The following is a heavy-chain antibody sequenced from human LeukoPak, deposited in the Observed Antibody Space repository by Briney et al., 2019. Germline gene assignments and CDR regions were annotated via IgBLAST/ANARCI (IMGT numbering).Heavy chain of an antibody. D-gene: IGHD6-13*01. Sequence: GGSLRLSCAASGFTFDDYGMSWVRQAPGKGLEWVSGINWNGGSTGYADSVKGRFTISRDNAKNSLYLQMNSLRAEDTALYYCARARYSSSWAPFDYWGQGTLVTVSS. CDR2: INWNGGST. CDR3: ARARYSSSWAPFDY. V-gene: IGHV3-20*04. J-gene: IGHJ4*02. CDR1: GFTFDDYG.